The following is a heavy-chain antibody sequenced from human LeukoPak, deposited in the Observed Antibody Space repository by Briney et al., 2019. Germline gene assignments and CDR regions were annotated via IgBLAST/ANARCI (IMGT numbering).Heavy chain of an antibody. D-gene: IGHD2-15*01. Sequence: SETLSLTCTVSGGSISGGGYSWSWIRQPPGKGLEWIGYIYHSGSTFYNPSLKSRVTISVDRSKNQFSLKLSSVTAADTAVYYCARGYCSGGSCAAFDYWGQGTLVTVSS. CDR2: IYHSGST. CDR1: GGSISGGGYS. J-gene: IGHJ4*02. V-gene: IGHV4-30-2*01. CDR3: ARGYCSGGSCAAFDY.